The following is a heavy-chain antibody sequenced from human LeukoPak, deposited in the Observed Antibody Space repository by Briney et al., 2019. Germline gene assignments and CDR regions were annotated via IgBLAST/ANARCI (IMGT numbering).Heavy chain of an antibody. CDR1: GGSFIGYY. J-gene: IGHJ5*02. CDR3: ARVGRYGSAGWFDP. V-gene: IGHV4-34*01. CDR2: INHSGST. D-gene: IGHD3-10*01. Sequence: SETLSLTCAVYGGSFIGYYWSWIRQPPGKGLEWIWEINHSGSTNYNPSLKSRVTISVDQSTNPFSLKLSSVTAADTAVYYCARVGRYGSAGWFDPWGQGTLVTVSS.